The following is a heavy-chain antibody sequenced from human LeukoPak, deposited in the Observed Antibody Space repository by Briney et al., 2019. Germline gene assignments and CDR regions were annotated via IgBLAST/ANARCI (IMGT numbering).Heavy chain of an antibody. J-gene: IGHJ4*02. D-gene: IGHD6-13*01. V-gene: IGHV3-48*03. CDR2: ISSSGSTI. Sequence: GGSLRLSCAASGFTFSSYEMNWVRQAPGKGLEWVSYISSSGSTIYYADSVKGRFTISRDNAKNSLYLQMNSLRAEDTAVYYCARGCGSNCQPNLDYWGQGTLVTVSS. CDR3: ARGCGSNCQPNLDY. CDR1: GFTFSSYE.